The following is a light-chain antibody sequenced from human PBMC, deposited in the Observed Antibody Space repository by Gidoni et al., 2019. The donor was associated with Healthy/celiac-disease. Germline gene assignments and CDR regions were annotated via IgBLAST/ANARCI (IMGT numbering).Light chain of an antibody. V-gene: IGLV1-47*01. CDR1: SSNIGSNY. CDR3: AAWDDSLSGYV. Sequence: QSVLTQPPSASGTPGQRVTISCSGSSSNIGSNYVYGYQQLPGTAPKLLIYRNKQRPSGVPDRFSGSKSGTSASLAISGLRSEDEADYYCAAWDDSLSGYVFGTGTKVTVL. CDR2: RNK. J-gene: IGLJ1*01.